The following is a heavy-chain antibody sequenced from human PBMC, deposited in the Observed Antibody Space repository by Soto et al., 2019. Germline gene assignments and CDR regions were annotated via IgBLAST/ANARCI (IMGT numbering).Heavy chain of an antibody. J-gene: IGHJ4*02. CDR3: AKARRGSSGWYRGQGDDY. V-gene: IGHV3-23*01. CDR1: GFTFSSYA. Sequence: GGSLRLSCAASGFTFSSYAMSWVRQAPGKGLEWVSAISGSGGSTYYADSVKGRFTISRDNSKNTLYLQMNSLRAEDTAVYYCAKARRGSSGWYRGQGDDYWGQGTLVTVSS. D-gene: IGHD6-19*01. CDR2: ISGSGGST.